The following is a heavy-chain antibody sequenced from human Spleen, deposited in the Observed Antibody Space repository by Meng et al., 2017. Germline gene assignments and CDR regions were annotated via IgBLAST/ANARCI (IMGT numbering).Heavy chain of an antibody. CDR2: ISGSGGST. V-gene: IGHV3-23*01. Sequence: GESLKISCAASGFSFNSYAMSWVRQAPGKGLEWVSSISGSGGSTYYADSVKGRFTISRDNSKDTLYLQMNSLRAGDTAVYYCAKLGGSSGYYRIYWDIDYWGQGTLVTVSS. CDR3: AKLGGSSGYYRIYWDIDY. J-gene: IGHJ4*02. D-gene: IGHD3-22*01. CDR1: GFSFNSYA.